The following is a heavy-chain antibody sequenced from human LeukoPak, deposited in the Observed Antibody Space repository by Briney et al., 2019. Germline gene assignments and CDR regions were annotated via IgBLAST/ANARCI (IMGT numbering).Heavy chain of an antibody. CDR1: GYTFTSSG. J-gene: IGHJ4*02. Sequence: ASVTVSCKASGYTFTSSGISWVRQAPGQGLEWMGWISAYNGNTNYAQKFQGRVTMTTDTSTTTAYMELRSLRSDDTAVYYCARVLGSRYYYDSSAYLDYWGQGTLVTVSS. D-gene: IGHD3-22*01. CDR3: ARVLGSRYYYDSSAYLDY. CDR2: ISAYNGNT. V-gene: IGHV1-18*01.